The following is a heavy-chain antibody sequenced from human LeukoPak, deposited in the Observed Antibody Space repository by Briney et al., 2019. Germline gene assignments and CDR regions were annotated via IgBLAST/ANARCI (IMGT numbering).Heavy chain of an antibody. Sequence: GASVTVSCKASGGTFSSYAISWVRQAPGQGLEWMGWISAYNGNTNYAQKLQGRVTMTTDTSTSTAYMELRSLRSDDTAVYYCAREFEGSSGWSGFDYWGQGTLVTVSS. CDR2: ISAYNGNT. D-gene: IGHD6-19*01. CDR3: AREFEGSSGWSGFDY. V-gene: IGHV1-18*01. J-gene: IGHJ4*02. CDR1: GGTFSSYA.